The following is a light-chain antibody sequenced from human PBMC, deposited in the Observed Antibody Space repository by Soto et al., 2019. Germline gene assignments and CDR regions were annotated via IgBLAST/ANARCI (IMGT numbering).Light chain of an antibody. CDR2: GAS. V-gene: IGKV1D-12*01. Sequence: DIQVTQSPSSVSASVGDRVTVTCRASQDIRTWLAWYQQKPGKAPSLLIYGASTLQRGVPSSFSGSGSGTDFTLTISSLQPEDFATYYCQQANSFPPTFGGGTKVDVK. CDR1: QDIRTW. J-gene: IGKJ4*01. CDR3: QQANSFPPT.